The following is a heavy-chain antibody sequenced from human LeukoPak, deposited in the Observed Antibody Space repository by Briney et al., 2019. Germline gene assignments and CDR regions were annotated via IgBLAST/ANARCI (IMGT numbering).Heavy chain of an antibody. CDR1: GGFITGGGYY. J-gene: IGHJ4*02. Sequence: PSQTLSLTCTVSGGFITGGGYYWSWIRQHPGKGLEWIGYIYYSGTTYYNPSLKSRVTISVDTSKNQFSLKLSSVTAADTAVYYCARTLSKLGSLNVFVYWGQGTLVTVSS. V-gene: IGHV4-31*03. D-gene: IGHD7-27*01. CDR2: IYYSGTT. CDR3: ARTLSKLGSLNVFVY.